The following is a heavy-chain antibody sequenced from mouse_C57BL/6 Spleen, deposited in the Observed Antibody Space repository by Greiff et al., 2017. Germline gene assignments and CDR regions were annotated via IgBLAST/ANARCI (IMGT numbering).Heavy chain of an antibody. CDR3: ARLHDLVVAYYFDY. J-gene: IGHJ2*01. V-gene: IGHV1-81*01. D-gene: IGHD1-1*01. Sequence: QVQLQQSGAELARPGASVKLSCKASGYTFTSYGISWVKQRTGQGLEWIGEIYPRSGNTYYNEKFKGKATLTADKSSSTAYMELRSLTSEDSAVYFCARLHDLVVAYYFDYWGQGTTLTVSS. CDR2: IYPRSGNT. CDR1: GYTFTSYG.